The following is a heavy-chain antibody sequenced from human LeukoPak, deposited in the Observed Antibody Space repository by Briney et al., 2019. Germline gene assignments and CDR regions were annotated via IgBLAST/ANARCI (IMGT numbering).Heavy chain of an antibody. CDR3: AKEGAKRWPNVLGWFDP. CDR2: ITGSGGTT. Sequence: ETLSLTCTVSGGSISSSSYYWGWVRQAPGKGLEWVSTITGSGGTTKYADSVKGRFTISRDNSKNTLYLQMNSLRAEDTAVYYCAKEGAKRWPNVLGWFDPWGQGTLVTVSS. CDR1: GGSISSSSYY. D-gene: IGHD1-26*01. V-gene: IGHV3-23*01. J-gene: IGHJ5*02.